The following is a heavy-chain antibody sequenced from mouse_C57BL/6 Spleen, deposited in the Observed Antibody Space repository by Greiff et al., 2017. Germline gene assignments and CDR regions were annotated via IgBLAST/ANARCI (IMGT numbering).Heavy chain of an antibody. V-gene: IGHV1-18*01. CDR2: INPNNGGT. CDR1: GYTFTDYN. Sequence: EVQVVESGPELVKPGASVKIPCKASGYTFTDYNMDWVKQSHGKSLEWIGDINPNNGGTIYNQKFKGKATLTVDKSSSTAYMELRSLTSEDTAVYYCARSRDNFDYWGQGTTLTVSS. CDR3: ARSRDNFDY. J-gene: IGHJ2*01. D-gene: IGHD3-1*01.